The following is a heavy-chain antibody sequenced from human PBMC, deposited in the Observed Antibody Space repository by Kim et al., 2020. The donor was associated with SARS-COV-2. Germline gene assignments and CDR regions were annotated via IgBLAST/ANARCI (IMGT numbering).Heavy chain of an antibody. CDR3: ARAVAGRKKDYYYYGMDV. D-gene: IGHD6-19*01. V-gene: IGHV4-34*01. Sequence: SETLSLTCAVYGGSFSGYYWSWIRQPPGKGLEWIGEINHSGSTNYNPSLKSRVTISVDTSKNQFSLKLSSVTAADTAVYYCARAVAGRKKDYYYYGMDV. J-gene: IGHJ6*01. CDR2: INHSGST. CDR1: GGSFSGYY.